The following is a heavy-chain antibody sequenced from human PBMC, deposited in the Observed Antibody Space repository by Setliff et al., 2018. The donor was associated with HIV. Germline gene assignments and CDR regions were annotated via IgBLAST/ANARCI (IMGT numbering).Heavy chain of an antibody. V-gene: IGHV3-73*01. CDR1: GFTFSGSA. D-gene: IGHD3-16*01. CDR2: IKTKPSNYAT. Sequence: GSLRLSCSASGFTFSGSAIHWVRQASGKGLEWLGRIKTKPSNYATAYGESVGGRFTISRDNAKNSVYLQMNSLRAEDTAVYYCARDEATGGVDYWGQGTLVTVSS. CDR3: ARDEATGGVDY. J-gene: IGHJ4*02.